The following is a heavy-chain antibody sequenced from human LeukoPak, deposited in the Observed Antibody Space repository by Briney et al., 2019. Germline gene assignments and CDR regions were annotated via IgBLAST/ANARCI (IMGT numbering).Heavy chain of an antibody. D-gene: IGHD3-22*01. CDR1: GGSISSYY. CDR3: AHSSGYYFQSWDY. V-gene: IGHV4-59*12. J-gene: IGHJ4*02. CDR2: IYYSGST. Sequence: PSETLSLTCTVSGGSISSYYWSWIRQPPGKGLEWIGYIYYSGSTNYNPSLKSRVTISVDRSKNQFSLKLSSVTAADTAVYYCAHSSGYYFQSWDYWGQGTLVTVSS.